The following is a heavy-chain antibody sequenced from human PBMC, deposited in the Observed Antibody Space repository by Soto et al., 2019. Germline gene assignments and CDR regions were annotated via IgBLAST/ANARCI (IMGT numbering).Heavy chain of an antibody. V-gene: IGHV2-5*02. D-gene: IGHD3-10*01. J-gene: IGHJ6*02. Sequence: QITLKEPGPTLVKPTQTLTLTCTFSGFSLSTSGVGVGWIRQPPGKALEWLALIYWDDDKRYSPSLKSRLTTTNDASKHQVVLTMTNMDPVDTATSYCAHSRITMVRGASPYSYYGMDVWGQGTTVTVSS. CDR1: GFSLSTSGVG. CDR2: IYWDDDK. CDR3: AHSRITMVRGASPYSYYGMDV.